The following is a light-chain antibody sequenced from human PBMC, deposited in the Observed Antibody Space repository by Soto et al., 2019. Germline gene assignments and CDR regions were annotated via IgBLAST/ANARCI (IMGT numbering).Light chain of an antibody. V-gene: IGLV3-21*02. CDR1: NIGGKS. J-gene: IGLJ2*01. CDR3: QVWDNSRYHHVV. Sequence: SYELTQPPSVSVAPGQTAAITCGGDNIGGKSVNWYQQKAGQAPVVVVYDDSDRPSGIPERLSGSNSGNTATLTITRVEAGDEADYYCQVWDNSRYHHVVFGGGTKVTVL. CDR2: DDS.